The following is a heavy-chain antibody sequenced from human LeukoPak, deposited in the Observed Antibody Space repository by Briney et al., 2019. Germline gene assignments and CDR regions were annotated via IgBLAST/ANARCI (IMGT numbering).Heavy chain of an antibody. Sequence: GGSLRLSCTASGFTFRNYAMHWVRQAPGKGLEGVAVISYAGNNKYYADSVKGRFTISRDNSKNTLYLQMNSLRAEDTAIYYCAKSRGIYDNSGWRTYDSWGQGILVTVSP. D-gene: IGHD6-19*01. J-gene: IGHJ4*02. V-gene: IGHV3-30-3*02. CDR3: AKSRGIYDNSGWRTYDS. CDR2: ISYAGNNK. CDR1: GFTFRNYA.